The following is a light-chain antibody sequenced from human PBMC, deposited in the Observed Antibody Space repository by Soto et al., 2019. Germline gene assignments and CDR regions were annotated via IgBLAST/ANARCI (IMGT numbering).Light chain of an antibody. CDR3: QQYYSYSWT. CDR1: QSISNW. J-gene: IGKJ1*01. Sequence: DIPMTQSPSTLSASVGDRVTITCRASQSISNWLAWYQQKPGKAPKLLIYAASSLESGVPSRFSGSGSGTEFTLTISSLQPDDFATYYCQQYYSYSWTFGQGTKVEIK. V-gene: IGKV1-5*03. CDR2: AAS.